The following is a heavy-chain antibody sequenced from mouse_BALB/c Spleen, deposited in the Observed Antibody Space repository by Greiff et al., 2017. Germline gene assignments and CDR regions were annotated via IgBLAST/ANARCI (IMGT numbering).Heavy chain of an antibody. CDR3: ARRATAFDY. D-gene: IGHD3-1*01. J-gene: IGHJ2*01. Sequence: EVKLMESGGGLVKPGGSLKLSCAASGFTFSSYAMSWVRQTPEKRLEWVASISSGGSTYYPDSVKGRFTISRDNARNILYLKMSSLRSEDTAMYYCARRATAFDYWGQGTTLTVSS. CDR2: ISSGGST. V-gene: IGHV5-6-5*01. CDR1: GFTFSSYA.